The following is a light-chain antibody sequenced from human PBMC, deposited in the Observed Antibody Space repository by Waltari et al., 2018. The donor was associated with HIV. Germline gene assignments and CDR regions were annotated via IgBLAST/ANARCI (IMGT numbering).Light chain of an antibody. J-gene: IGKJ4*01. V-gene: IGKV3-15*01. CDR3: QQYEDWPL. CDR2: DSS. CDR1: QSVGGN. Sequence: EMVITQSPSTLSVSPGEKATLSCSTSQSVGGNLAWYQQRPGQAPTLLIFDSSVRATGVPDRFSGSGSGTEFTLTISALQSEDFAVYYCQQYEDWPLFGGGTKVDIK.